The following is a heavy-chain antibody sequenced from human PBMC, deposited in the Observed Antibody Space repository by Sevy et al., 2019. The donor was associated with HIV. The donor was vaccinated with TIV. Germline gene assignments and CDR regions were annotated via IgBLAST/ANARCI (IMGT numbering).Heavy chain of an antibody. V-gene: IGHV3-48*01. Sequence: GGSLRLSCAASGFTFSSYSMNWVRQAPGKGLEWVSYISYESDTIYYADSVRGRFTILRDNAKNSLSLQMNILRAEDTAVYYCARGLAALPGYYYGMDVWGQGTTVTVSS. D-gene: IGHD6-6*01. CDR1: GFTFSSYS. CDR2: ISYESDTI. CDR3: ARGLAALPGYYYGMDV. J-gene: IGHJ6*02.